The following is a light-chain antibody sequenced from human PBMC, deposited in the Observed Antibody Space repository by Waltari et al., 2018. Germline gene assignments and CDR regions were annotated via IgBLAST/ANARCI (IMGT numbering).Light chain of an antibody. CDR3: AAWDDSLSGLV. V-gene: IGLV1-44*01. J-gene: IGLJ3*02. CDR1: SSNIGTNS. Sequence: QSVLTQPPSASGTPGQRVTIPCSGSSSNIGTNSVNWYQQPPGTAPKLHIYGHNQRPTGVPDRFSGSKSGSSASLAISGLQSEDEADYYCAAWDDSLSGLVFGGGTKVTVL. CDR2: GHN.